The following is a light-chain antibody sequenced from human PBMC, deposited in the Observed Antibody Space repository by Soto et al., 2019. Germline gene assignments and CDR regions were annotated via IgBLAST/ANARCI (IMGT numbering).Light chain of an antibody. V-gene: IGKV3-11*01. CDR3: QQRSNWLLT. CDR2: DAS. CDR1: QSIGST. Sequence: EIVMTQSPATLYVSPGQRATLSCRASQSIGSTLAWYQQKPGKAPKLLIYDASSLESGVPARFSGSGSGTEFTLTISSLEPEDFAVYYCQQRSNWLLTFGQGTKVDIK. J-gene: IGKJ1*01.